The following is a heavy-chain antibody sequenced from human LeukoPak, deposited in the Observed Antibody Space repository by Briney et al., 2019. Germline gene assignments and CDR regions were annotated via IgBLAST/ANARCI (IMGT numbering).Heavy chain of an antibody. CDR2: INHSGST. CDR1: GGSFSGYY. Sequence: SETLSLTCAVYGGSFSGYYWSWIRQPPGKGLEWIGEINHSGSTNYNPSLKSRVTISVDTSKNQFSLKLSSATAADTAVYYCATRTGSGSYYRGNWFDPWGQGTLVTVSS. D-gene: IGHD3-10*01. J-gene: IGHJ5*02. V-gene: IGHV4-34*01. CDR3: ATRTGSGSYYRGNWFDP.